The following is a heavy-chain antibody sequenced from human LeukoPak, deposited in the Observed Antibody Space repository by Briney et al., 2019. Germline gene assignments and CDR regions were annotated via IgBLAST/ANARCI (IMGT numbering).Heavy chain of an antibody. D-gene: IGHD2-2*01. CDR2: ISGSGGST. J-gene: IGHJ4*02. Sequence: PGRSLRLSCAASGFTFSSYAMSWVRQAPGKGLEWVSAISGSGGSTYYADSVKGRFTISRDNSKNTLYLQMNSLRAEDTAVYYCAKGTYIVVVPAAIDYWGQGTLVTVSS. V-gene: IGHV3-23*01. CDR1: GFTFSSYA. CDR3: AKGTYIVVVPAAIDY.